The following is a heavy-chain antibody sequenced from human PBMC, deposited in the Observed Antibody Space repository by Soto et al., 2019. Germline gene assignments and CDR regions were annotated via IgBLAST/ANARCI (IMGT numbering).Heavy chain of an antibody. V-gene: IGHV3-30-3*02. D-gene: IGHD2-15*01. CDR2: ISYDGSNK. Sequence: GGSLRLSCAASGFTFSSYAMHWVRQAPGKGLEWVAVISYDGSNKYYADSVKGRFTISRDNSKNTLYLQMNSLRAEDTAVYYCAKSFMSGGSLLRPHWGQGTLVTVSS. CDR1: GFTFSSYA. CDR3: AKSFMSGGSLLRPH. J-gene: IGHJ4*02.